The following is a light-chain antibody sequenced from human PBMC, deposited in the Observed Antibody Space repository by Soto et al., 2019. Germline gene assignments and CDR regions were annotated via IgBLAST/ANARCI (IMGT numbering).Light chain of an antibody. CDR1: QTVSSY. J-gene: IGKJ4*01. Sequence: EIVLTQSPATLSLSPGERATLSCRASQTVSSYLAWYQQKPGQAPRLLIYDASNRATGIPARFSGRGSGTDFTLTISSLVPEDFAVYYCQQRSNWPSTFGGGTKVEIK. CDR3: QQRSNWPST. V-gene: IGKV3-11*01. CDR2: DAS.